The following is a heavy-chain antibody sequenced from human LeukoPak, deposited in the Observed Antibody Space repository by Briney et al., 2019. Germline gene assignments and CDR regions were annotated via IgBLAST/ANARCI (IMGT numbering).Heavy chain of an antibody. CDR2: VNHSGST. D-gene: IGHD6-19*01. V-gene: IGHV4-34*01. Sequence: MASETLSLTCAVYGGSFSGYYWSWIRQPPGKGLEWIGEVNHSGSTNYNPSLKSRVTISVDTSKNQFSLKLSSVTAADTAVYYCARRLSSGWYRHAFDIWGQGTMVTVSS. CDR3: ARRLSSGWYRHAFDI. J-gene: IGHJ3*02. CDR1: GGSFSGYY.